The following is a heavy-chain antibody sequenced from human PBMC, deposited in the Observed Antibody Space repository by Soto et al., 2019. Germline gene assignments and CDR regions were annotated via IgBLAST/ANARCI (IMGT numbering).Heavy chain of an antibody. D-gene: IGHD2-15*01. J-gene: IGHJ4*02. CDR2: IYPGDSDT. V-gene: IGHV5-51*01. CDR3: ARLLLDCSGGSCPLDY. CDR1: GYSFTSYW. Sequence: PGESLKISCKGSGYSFTSYWIGWVRQMPGKGLEWMGIIYPGDSDTRYSPSFQGQVTISADKSISTAYLQWSSLKASDTAMYYCARLLLDCSGGSCPLDYWGQGTLVTVSS.